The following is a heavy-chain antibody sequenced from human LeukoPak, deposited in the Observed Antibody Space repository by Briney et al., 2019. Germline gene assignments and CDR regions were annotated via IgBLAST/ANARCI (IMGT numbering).Heavy chain of an antibody. D-gene: IGHD6-13*01. CDR2: IYYTGST. J-gene: IGHJ6*02. CDR1: GGSISSYY. Sequence: PSETLSLTCTVSGGSISSYYWNWIRQPPGKGLEWIGYIYYTGSTNYNPSLKSRVTISVDTSKNQFSLKLSSVTAADTAVYYCARGLAAAGTDYYYYGMDVWGQGTTVTVSS. V-gene: IGHV4-59*12. CDR3: ARGLAAAGTDYYYYGMDV.